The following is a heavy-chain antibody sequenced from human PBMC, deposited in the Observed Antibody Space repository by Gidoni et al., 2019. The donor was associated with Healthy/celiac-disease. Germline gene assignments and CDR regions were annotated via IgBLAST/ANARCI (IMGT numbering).Heavy chain of an antibody. CDR1: GFTFSSYG. Sequence: QVQLVESGGGVVQPGRSLRLSCAASGFTFSSYGLHWVRQAPGKGLEWVAGIWYDGSNKYYADSVKGRFTISRDNSKKTLYLQMNSLRAEDTAVYYCARDRKGSGSFSLYSYYFDYWGQGTLVTVSS. D-gene: IGHD3-10*01. CDR2: IWYDGSNK. V-gene: IGHV3-33*01. CDR3: ARDRKGSGSFSLYSYYFDY. J-gene: IGHJ4*02.